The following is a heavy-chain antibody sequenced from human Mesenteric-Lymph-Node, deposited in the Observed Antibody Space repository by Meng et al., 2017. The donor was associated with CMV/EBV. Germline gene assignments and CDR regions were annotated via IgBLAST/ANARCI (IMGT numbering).Heavy chain of an antibody. Sequence: SETLSLTCTVSGGSISSSSYYWGWIRQPPGKGLEWIGSIYYSGSTYYNPSLKSRVTISVDTSKNQFSLKLSSVTAADTAVYYCARFVVGPKSWYNWFDPWGQGTLVTVSS. CDR3: ARFVVGPKSWYNWFDP. D-gene: IGHD6-13*01. V-gene: IGHV4-39*07. CDR1: GGSISSSSYY. CDR2: IYYSGST. J-gene: IGHJ5*02.